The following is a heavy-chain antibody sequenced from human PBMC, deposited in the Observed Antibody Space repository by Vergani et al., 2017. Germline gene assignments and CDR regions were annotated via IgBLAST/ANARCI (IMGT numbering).Heavy chain of an antibody. D-gene: IGHD1-26*01. J-gene: IGHJ3*01. CDR2: INHSGTI. V-gene: IGHV4-34*01. CDR3: ARRAERWETLLRDDFDV. CDR1: GGSLSGYY. Sequence: QVQLQQWGPGLLKPSETLSLTCAVYGGSLSGYYWSWIRLAPGKGVEWIGEINHSGTINYNPTLKSPLNVSIDTSRDHFSLKLRSVSAADTAVYFCARRAERWETLLRDDFDVWGQGTFVTVSP.